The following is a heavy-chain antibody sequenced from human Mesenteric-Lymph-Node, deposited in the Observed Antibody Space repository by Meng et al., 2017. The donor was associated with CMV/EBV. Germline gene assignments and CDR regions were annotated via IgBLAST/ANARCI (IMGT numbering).Heavy chain of an antibody. D-gene: IGHD6-13*01. V-gene: IGHV3-53*01. J-gene: IGHJ4*02. CDR1: GFSVSSNY. Sequence: GESLKISCAASGFSVSSNYMTWVRQAQGKGLEWVSVIYSGATTNYADSVKGRFTISRDNSKNMLYLQMNSLRAEDTAVYYCAKDPTSSSWYSYFYWGQGTLVTVSS. CDR2: IYSGATT. CDR3: AKDPTSSSWYSYFY.